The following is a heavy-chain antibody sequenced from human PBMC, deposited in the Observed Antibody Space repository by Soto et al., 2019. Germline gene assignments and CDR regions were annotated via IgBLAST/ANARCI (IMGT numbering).Heavy chain of an antibody. D-gene: IGHD6-19*01. J-gene: IGHJ4*02. CDR3: ASRNSGWYFDY. CDR1: GFTFSSYA. V-gene: IGHV3-23*01. Sequence: EVQLLESGGGLVQPGGSLRLSCTASGFTFSSYAMNWVRQAPGKGLEWVSVISGSGGSTYYADSVKGRFTISRDNSKNKLYLQMNSLRAEDTAVYYCASRNSGWYFDYWGQGTLVTVSS. CDR2: ISGSGGST.